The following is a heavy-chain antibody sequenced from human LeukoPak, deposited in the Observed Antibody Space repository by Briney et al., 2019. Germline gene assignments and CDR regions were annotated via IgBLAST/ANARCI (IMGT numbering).Heavy chain of an antibody. CDR2: ISNGGYPT. CDR3: TRENYVPDS. J-gene: IGHJ4*02. D-gene: IGHD3-10*02. Sequence: GGSLRLSCVASGYTFSHYWMSWVRQTPGKGLEWVASISNGGYPTYYVDSVRGRFTISRDDARNSLLLQINGLRADDTAVYYCTRENYVPDSWGQGTLVTVSS. V-gene: IGHV3-7*03. CDR1: GYTFSHYW.